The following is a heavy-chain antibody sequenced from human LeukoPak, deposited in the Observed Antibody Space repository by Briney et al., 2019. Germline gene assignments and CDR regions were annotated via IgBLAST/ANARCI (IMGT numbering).Heavy chain of an antibody. J-gene: IGHJ4*02. CDR2: IYTSGSTNYNPT. CDR1: GGSISSYY. V-gene: IGHV4-4*07. D-gene: IGHD6-25*01. Sequence: SETLSLTCTVSGGSISSYYWSWIRQPAGKGLEWIGRIYTSGSTNYNPTNYNPSLKSRVTMSVDTSKNQFSLKLSSVTAADTAVYYCARAIAAGLRFDYWGQGTLVTVSS. CDR3: ARAIAAGLRFDY.